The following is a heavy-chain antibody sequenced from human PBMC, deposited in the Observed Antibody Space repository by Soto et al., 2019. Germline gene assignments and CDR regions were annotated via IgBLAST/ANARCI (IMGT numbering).Heavy chain of an antibody. Sequence: TLSLPCAVYGGPFSGDYWSWIRQPPGKGLEWIGEINNSGSNNYNPSLKSRVTISVDTSKNQFSLKLSSVTAADTAVYYGARYTTVSTYFDYWGQGTLVTVSS. D-gene: IGHD4-17*01. J-gene: IGHJ4*02. CDR3: ARYTTVSTYFDY. CDR1: GGPFSGDY. CDR2: INNSGSN. V-gene: IGHV4-34*01.